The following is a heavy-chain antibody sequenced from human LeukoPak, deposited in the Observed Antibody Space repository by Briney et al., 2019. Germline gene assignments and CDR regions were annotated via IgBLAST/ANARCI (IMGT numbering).Heavy chain of an antibody. J-gene: IGHJ4*02. D-gene: IGHD2-8*01. V-gene: IGHV3-64*04. CDR2: ISSNGGST. CDR3: AKVSGPYCTNGVCYGPYYFDY. CDR1: GFTFSSYA. Sequence: GGSLRLSCSASGFTFSSYAMHWVRQAPGKGLEYVSAISSNGGSTYYADSVKGRFTISRDNSKNTLYLQMNSLRAEDTAVYYCAKVSGPYCTNGVCYGPYYFDYWGQGTLVTVSS.